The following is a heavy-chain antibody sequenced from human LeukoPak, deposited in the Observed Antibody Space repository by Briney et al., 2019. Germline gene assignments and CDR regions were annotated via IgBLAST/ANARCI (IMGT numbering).Heavy chain of an antibody. V-gene: IGHV4-4*07. CDR3: ANFVLRFLELVWDDAFDI. CDR2: IYTSGST. J-gene: IGHJ3*02. Sequence: PSETLSLTCTVSGGSISSYYWSWIRQPAGKGLEWIGRIYTSGSTNYNPSLKSRVTMSVDTSKNQFSLKLSSVTAADTAVYYCANFVLRFLELVWDDAFDIWGQGTMVTVSS. D-gene: IGHD3-3*01. CDR1: GGSISSYY.